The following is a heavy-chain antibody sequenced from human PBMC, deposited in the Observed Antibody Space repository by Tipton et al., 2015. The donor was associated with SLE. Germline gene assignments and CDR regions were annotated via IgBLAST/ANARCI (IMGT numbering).Heavy chain of an antibody. V-gene: IGHV4-61*01. Sequence: TLSLTCTVSGGSISSSSYYWGWIRQPPGKGLEWIGYIYTSGSTNYNPSPKSRVTISVDTSKNQFSLKLSSVTAADTAVYYCAREHYDFWSGSDGMDVWGQGTTVTVSS. CDR2: IYTSGST. J-gene: IGHJ6*02. D-gene: IGHD3-3*01. CDR3: AREHYDFWSGSDGMDV. CDR1: GGSISSSSYY.